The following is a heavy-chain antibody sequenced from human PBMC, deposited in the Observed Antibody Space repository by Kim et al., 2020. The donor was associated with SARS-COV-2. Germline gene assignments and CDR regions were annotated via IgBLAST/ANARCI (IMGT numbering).Heavy chain of an antibody. CDR2: IYSDGST. D-gene: IGHD3-10*01. V-gene: IGHV3-66*01. Sequence: AAPGHSVSGNDTSGVHQAPGEGLEWVSVIYSDGSTSYIDSVKGRFTISRDNSKNTLYLQMNSLRAEDTAVYYCARVYFITWFDPWGQGTLAT. CDR1: GHSVSGND. CDR3: ARVYFITWFDP. J-gene: IGHJ5*02.